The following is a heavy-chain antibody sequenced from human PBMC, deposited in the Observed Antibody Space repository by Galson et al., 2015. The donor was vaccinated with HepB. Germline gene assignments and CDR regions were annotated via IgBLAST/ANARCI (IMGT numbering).Heavy chain of an antibody. Sequence: SVKVSCKASGYTFTSYGISWVRQAPGQGLEWMGWINAGNGNTKYSQKFQGRVTITRDTSASTAYMELSSLRSEDTAVYYCARVPRTRYSGYDFGFYYFDYWGQGTLVTVSS. CDR1: GYTFTSYG. V-gene: IGHV1-18*04. CDR3: ARVPRTRYSGYDFGFYYFDY. CDR2: INAGNGNT. D-gene: IGHD5-12*01. J-gene: IGHJ4*02.